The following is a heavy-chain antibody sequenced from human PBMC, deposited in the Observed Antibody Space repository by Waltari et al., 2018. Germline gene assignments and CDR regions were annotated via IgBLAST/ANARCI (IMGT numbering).Heavy chain of an antibody. CDR1: GYTFTGYY. Sequence: QVQLVQSGAEVKKPGASVKFSCKASGYTFTGYYMHWVRQAPGQGLEWMGRINPNSGGTNYAQKFQGRVTMTRDTSISTAYMELSSLRSEDTAVYYCAREDTIHQNWFDPWGQGTLVTVSS. CDR2: INPNSGGT. D-gene: IGHD2-2*01. CDR3: AREDTIHQNWFDP. V-gene: IGHV1-2*06. J-gene: IGHJ5*02.